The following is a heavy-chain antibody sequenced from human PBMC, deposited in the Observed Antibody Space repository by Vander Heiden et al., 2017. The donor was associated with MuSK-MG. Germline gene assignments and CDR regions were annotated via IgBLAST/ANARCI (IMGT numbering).Heavy chain of an antibody. V-gene: IGHV5-51*01. CDR3: ARAPYFYGSGTYVLDGAFDI. J-gene: IGHJ3*02. CDR2: IYPGDSDS. D-gene: IGHD3-10*01. Sequence: EMQLVQSGAEVKKPGESLKISCKGSGYSFTNYWIGWVSQMPGKGLEWMGIIYPGDSDSRYSPSFQGQVTISADKSISTAYLQWSSLKASDTAMYYCARAPYFYGSGTYVLDGAFDIWGQGTMVTVSS. CDR1: GYSFTNYW.